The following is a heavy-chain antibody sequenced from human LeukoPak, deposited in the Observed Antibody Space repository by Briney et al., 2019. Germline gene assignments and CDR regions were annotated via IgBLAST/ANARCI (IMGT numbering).Heavy chain of an antibody. CDR2: IYDRGSN. Sequence: PSETLSLTCTVSGGSITSYYWSWMRQPPGKGLEWMGNIYDRGSNKYNPSPTSRVTISVDASKNQSSLRLSSVPAAATAVYYCARGRTFDNWGQGTLVPVSS. V-gene: IGHV4-59*01. CDR3: ARGRTFDN. CDR1: GGSITSYY. J-gene: IGHJ4*02.